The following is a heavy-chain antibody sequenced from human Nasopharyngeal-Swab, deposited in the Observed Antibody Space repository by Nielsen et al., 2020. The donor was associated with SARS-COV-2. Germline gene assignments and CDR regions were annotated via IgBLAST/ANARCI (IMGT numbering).Heavy chain of an antibody. J-gene: IGHJ3*02. D-gene: IGHD1-1*01. CDR1: GDSVSSNSAA. CDR3: AREAGLEDDAFDI. CDR2: TYYRSKWYN. Sequence: SETLSLTCAISGDSVSSNSAAWNWIRQSPLRGLEWLGRTYYRSKWYNDYAVSVKSRITINPDTSKNQFSLQLNSVTPEDTAVYYCAREAGLEDDAFDIWGQGTMVTVSS. V-gene: IGHV6-1*01.